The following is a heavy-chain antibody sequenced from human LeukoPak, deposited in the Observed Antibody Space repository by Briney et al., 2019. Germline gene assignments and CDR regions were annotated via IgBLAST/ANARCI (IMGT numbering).Heavy chain of an antibody. V-gene: IGHV3-23*01. Sequence: GGSLRLSCAASGFIFSSYMMNWVRQAPGKGLEWVSAISGSGGSTNYADSVKGRFTISRDNSKNTLYLQMNSLRAEDTAVYYCAKRGGYFDSWGQGTLVTVSS. CDR2: ISGSGGST. J-gene: IGHJ4*02. CDR3: AKRGGYFDS. CDR1: GFIFSSYM.